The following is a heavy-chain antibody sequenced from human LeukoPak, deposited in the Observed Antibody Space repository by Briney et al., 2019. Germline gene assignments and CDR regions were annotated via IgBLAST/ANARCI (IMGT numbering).Heavy chain of an antibody. Sequence: ASVKVSCKASGYTFTSYDINWVRQATGQGLEWMGWMNPNSGNTGYALKFQGRVTMTRNTSISTAYMELSSLRSEDTAVYYCARGHQFDYGSGSFMDVWGQGTTVTVSS. J-gene: IGHJ6*02. CDR3: ARGHQFDYGSGSFMDV. D-gene: IGHD3-10*01. CDR1: GYTFTSYD. V-gene: IGHV1-8*01. CDR2: MNPNSGNT.